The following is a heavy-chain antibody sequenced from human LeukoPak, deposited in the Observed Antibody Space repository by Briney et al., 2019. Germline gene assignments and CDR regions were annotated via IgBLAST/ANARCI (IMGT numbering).Heavy chain of an antibody. J-gene: IGHJ4*02. CDR2: IKQDGSEK. Sequence: GGSLRLSCAASGFTFSSYWMSWVRQAPGKGLEWVANIKQDGSEKYYVDSVKGRFTISRDNAKNSPYLQMNSLRAEDTAVYYCARDRGSGCHDYWGQGTLVTVSS. D-gene: IGHD6-19*01. CDR3: ARDRGSGCHDY. V-gene: IGHV3-7*03. CDR1: GFTFSSYW.